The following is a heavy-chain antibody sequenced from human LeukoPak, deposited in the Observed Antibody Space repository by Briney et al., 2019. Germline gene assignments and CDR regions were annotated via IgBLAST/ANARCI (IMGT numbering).Heavy chain of an antibody. CDR3: TRLGLDYYDILTGYLDY. CDR2: IRSKAYGGTT. D-gene: IGHD3-9*01. V-gene: IGHV3-49*03. CDR1: GFTFGDYA. Sequence: GRSLRLSCTASGFTFGDYAMSWFRQAPGKGLEWVGFIRSKAYGGTTEYAASVKGRFTISRDDSKSIAYLQMNNLKTEDTAVYYCTRLGLDYYDILTGYLDYWGQGTLVTVSS. J-gene: IGHJ4*02.